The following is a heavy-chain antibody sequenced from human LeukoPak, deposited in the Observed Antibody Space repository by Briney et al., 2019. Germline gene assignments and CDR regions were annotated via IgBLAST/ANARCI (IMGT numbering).Heavy chain of an antibody. CDR2: IYSGGST. CDR3: AKGRALRYFDWLLSH. V-gene: IGHV3-66*01. Sequence: GGSLRLSCAASGFTVSSNYMSWVRQAPGKGLEWVSVIYSGGSTYYADSVKGRFTISRDNSKNTLYLQMNSLRAEDTAVYYCAKGRALRYFDWLLSHWGQGTLVTVSS. J-gene: IGHJ4*02. D-gene: IGHD3-9*01. CDR1: GFTVSSNY.